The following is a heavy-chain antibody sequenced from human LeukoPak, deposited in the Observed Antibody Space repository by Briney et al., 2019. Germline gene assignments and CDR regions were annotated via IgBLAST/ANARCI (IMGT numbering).Heavy chain of an antibody. CDR2: ISSSGSTI. CDR1: GFTFSSYE. J-gene: IGHJ4*02. V-gene: IGHV3-48*03. D-gene: IGHD3-10*01. Sequence: GGSLRLSCAASGFTFSSYEMNWVRQAPGKGLERVSYISSSGSTIYYADSVKGRFTISRDNAKNSLYLQMNSLRAEDTAVYYCARVDVTIVRGVIILPYWGQGTLVTVSS. CDR3: ARVDVTIVRGVIILPY.